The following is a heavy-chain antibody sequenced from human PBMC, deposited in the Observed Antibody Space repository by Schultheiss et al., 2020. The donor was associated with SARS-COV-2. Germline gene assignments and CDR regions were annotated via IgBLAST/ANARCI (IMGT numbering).Heavy chain of an antibody. CDR2: IWYDGSNK. CDR1: GFTFSSYG. J-gene: IGHJ3*02. CDR3: ASITMIVVVKPDAFDI. D-gene: IGHD3-22*01. Sequence: GGSLRLSCAASGFTFSSYGMHWVRQAPGKGLEWVAVIWYDGSNKYYADSVKGRFTISRDNAKNSLYLQMNSLRAEDTAVYYCASITMIVVVKPDAFDIWGQGTMVTVSS. V-gene: IGHV3-33*03.